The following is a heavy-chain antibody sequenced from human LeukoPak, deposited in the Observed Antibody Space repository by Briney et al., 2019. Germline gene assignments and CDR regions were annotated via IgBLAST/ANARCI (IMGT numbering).Heavy chain of an antibody. J-gene: IGHJ4*02. CDR3: AKEAVAGTRYYFDY. V-gene: IGHV3-23*01. D-gene: IGHD6-19*01. CDR2: ISGSGGST. Sequence: GGTLRLSCAASGFTFSTCSMHWVRRAPGKGLEWVSAISGSGGSTYYADSVKGRFTISRDNSKNTLYLQMNSLRAEDTAVYYCAKEAVAGTRYYFDYWGQGTLVTVSS. CDR1: GFTFSTCS.